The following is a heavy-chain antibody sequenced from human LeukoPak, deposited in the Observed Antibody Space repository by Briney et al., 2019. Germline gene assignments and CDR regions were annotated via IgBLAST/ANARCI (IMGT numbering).Heavy chain of an antibody. J-gene: IGHJ4*02. D-gene: IGHD2-8*01. CDR2: IWYDGSNK. V-gene: IGHV3-33*01. Sequence: GGSLRLSCAASGFTFSSYGMHWVRQAPGKGLEWVAVIWYDGSNKYYADSVKGRFTISRDNSKNTLYLQMNSLRAEDTAVYYCARDSCTNGVCPYFDYWGQGTLVTVSS. CDR1: GFTFSSYG. CDR3: ARDSCTNGVCPYFDY.